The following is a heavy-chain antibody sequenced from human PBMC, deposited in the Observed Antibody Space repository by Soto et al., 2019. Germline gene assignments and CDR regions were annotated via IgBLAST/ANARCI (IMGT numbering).Heavy chain of an antibody. J-gene: IGHJ4*02. Sequence: SETLSLTCTVSGGSISSSSYYWGWIRQPPGKGLEWIGSIYYSGSTYYNPSLKSRFTISRANAKNSLYLQMNSLRAEDTAVYYCTTTWNWAVAGHYWGQGTLVTVSS. CDR2: IYYSGST. CDR3: TTTWNWAVAGHY. CDR1: GGSISSSSYY. V-gene: IGHV4-39*01. D-gene: IGHD6-19*01.